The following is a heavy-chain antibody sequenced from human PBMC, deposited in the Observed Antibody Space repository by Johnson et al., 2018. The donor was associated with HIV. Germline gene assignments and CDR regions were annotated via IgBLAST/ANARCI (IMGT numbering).Heavy chain of an antibody. Sequence: VESGGGLVQSGGSLRLSCAASGFTFSSYWMHWVRQGPGKGLVWVSRINSDGSSTRYADSVKGRFTISRDNSKNTLYLQMNSLRPEDTAVYYCARGVVGVLSNALDIWGQGTMVSVSS. CDR1: GFTFSSYW. CDR2: INSDGSST. V-gene: IGHV3-74*02. CDR3: ARGVVGVLSNALDI. D-gene: IGHD3-16*01. J-gene: IGHJ3*02.